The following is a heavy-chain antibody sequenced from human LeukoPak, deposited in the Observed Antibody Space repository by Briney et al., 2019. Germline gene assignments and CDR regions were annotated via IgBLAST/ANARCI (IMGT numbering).Heavy chain of an antibody. CDR1: GFTFDDYA. V-gene: IGHV3-9*01. D-gene: IGHD6-6*01. CDR3: ARPSSSSG. J-gene: IGHJ4*02. CDR2: ISWNSGSI. Sequence: GRSLRLSCAASGFTFDDYAMHWVRQAPGKGLEWVSGISWNSGSIGYADSVKGRFTISRDNSKNTLYLQMNSLRAEDTAVYYCARPSSSSGWGQGTLVTVSS.